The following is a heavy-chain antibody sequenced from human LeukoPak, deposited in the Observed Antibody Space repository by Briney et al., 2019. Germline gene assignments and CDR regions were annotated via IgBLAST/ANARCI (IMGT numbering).Heavy chain of an antibody. J-gene: IGHJ4*02. V-gene: IGHV5-51*01. D-gene: IGHD3-9*01. CDR1: GYSFTSYW. CDR2: IYPGDSDT. Sequence: GESLKISCKGSGYSFTSYWIGWVRQMPGKGLEWMGIIYPGDSDTRYSPSFQGQVTISAEKSISTAYLQWSSLKASDTAMYYCARPYDILTGYLYFDYWGQGTLVTVSS. CDR3: ARPYDILTGYLYFDY.